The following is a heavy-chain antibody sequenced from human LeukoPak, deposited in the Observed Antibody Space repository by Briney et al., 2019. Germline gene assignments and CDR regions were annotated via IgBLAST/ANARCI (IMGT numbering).Heavy chain of an antibody. Sequence: ASVKVSYKASGGTFSSYAISWVRQAAGQGLEWMGRIIPILGIANYAQKFQGRVTITADKSTSTAYMELSSLRSEDTAVYYCAVGRYFDWLFHLDYWGQGTLVTVSS. CDR2: IIPILGIA. D-gene: IGHD3-9*01. V-gene: IGHV1-69*04. J-gene: IGHJ4*02. CDR3: AVGRYFDWLFHLDY. CDR1: GGTFSSYA.